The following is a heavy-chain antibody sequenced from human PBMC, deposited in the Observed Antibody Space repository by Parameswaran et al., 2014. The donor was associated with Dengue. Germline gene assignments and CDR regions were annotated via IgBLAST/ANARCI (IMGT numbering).Heavy chain of an antibody. CDR3: ARAEGRWLQRGDYFDY. J-gene: IGHJ4*02. V-gene: IGHV3-23*01. Sequence: WIRQPPGKGLEWVSAISGSGGSTYYADSVKGRFTISRDNSKNTLYLQMNSLRAEDTAVYYCARAEGRWLQRGDYFDYWGQGTLVTVSS. D-gene: IGHD5-24*01. CDR2: ISGSGGST.